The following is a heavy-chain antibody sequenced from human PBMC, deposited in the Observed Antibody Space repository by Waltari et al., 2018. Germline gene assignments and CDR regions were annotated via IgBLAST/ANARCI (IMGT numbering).Heavy chain of an antibody. CDR1: VGSIISSSYY. CDR3: ARRFLGATDTFDI. CDR2: IYYEGST. D-gene: IGHD1-26*01. V-gene: IGHV4-39*01. Sequence: QLQLQESGPGLVKPSETLSLTCTVSVGSIISSSYYSGWVRPPPGKGLGWIGSIYYEGSTDYSPSLKRRVTISVDTSTNQVSLKVGSVTAADTAVYYCARRFLGATDTFDIWGQGTMVTVSS. J-gene: IGHJ3*02.